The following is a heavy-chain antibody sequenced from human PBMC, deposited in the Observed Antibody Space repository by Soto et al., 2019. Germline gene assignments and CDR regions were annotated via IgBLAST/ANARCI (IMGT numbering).Heavy chain of an antibody. V-gene: IGHV5-51*01. CDR2: IYPGDSGT. CDR3: ASAEGSGSYGLDY. CDR1: GYSFTSYW. D-gene: IGHD3-10*01. Sequence: GSLPISCKGSGYSFTSYWNGWVRQMPGKGLEWMGIIYPGDSGTRYSPSFQGQVTISADKSISTAYLQWSSVKSSDTAMYYCASAEGSGSYGLDYWGQGTLVTVSS. J-gene: IGHJ4*02.